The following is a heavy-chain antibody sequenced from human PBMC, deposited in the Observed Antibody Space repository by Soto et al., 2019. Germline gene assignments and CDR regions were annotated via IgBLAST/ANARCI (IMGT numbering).Heavy chain of an antibody. J-gene: IGHJ4*02. D-gene: IGHD3-10*01. V-gene: IGHV3-30*18. Sequence: GGSLRLSCAASGFTFSSYGMHWVRQAPGKGLEWVAVISYDGSNKYYADSVKGRFTISRDNSKNTLYLQMNSLRAEDTAVYYCAKDTSPKLLWFGALRYWGQGTLVTVSS. CDR2: ISYDGSNK. CDR3: AKDTSPKLLWFGALRY. CDR1: GFTFSSYG.